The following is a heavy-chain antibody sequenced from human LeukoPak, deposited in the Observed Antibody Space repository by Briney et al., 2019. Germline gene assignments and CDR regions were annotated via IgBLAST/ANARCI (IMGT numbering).Heavy chain of an antibody. CDR1: GVPFDDYY. D-gene: IGHD4-17*01. V-gene: IGHV4-34*01. CDR3: TRMTTGHDY. CDR2: INHSGYT. J-gene: IGHJ4*02. Sequence: SETLSLTCAVSGVPFDDYYWSWVRQTPGKGLEWIGEINHSGYTNDSPSLKSRVTLSIDTSRKQFSLNLRSVTVADAGIYYCTRMTTGHDYWGQGTLVTVSS.